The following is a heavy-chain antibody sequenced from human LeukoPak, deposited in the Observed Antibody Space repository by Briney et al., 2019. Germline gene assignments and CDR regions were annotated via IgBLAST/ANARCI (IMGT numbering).Heavy chain of an antibody. CDR1: GYIFTSYG. J-gene: IGHJ4*02. Sequence: GASVKVSCKASGYIFTSYGISWVRQAPGQGLEWMGWISVYNGNTNYPQRLQGRVTMTTDTSTTTAYMELRSLRSDDTAVYYCARAPGYDSSGYFLHWGQGTLVTVSS. CDR3: ARAPGYDSSGYFLH. V-gene: IGHV1-18*01. CDR2: ISVYNGNT. D-gene: IGHD3-22*01.